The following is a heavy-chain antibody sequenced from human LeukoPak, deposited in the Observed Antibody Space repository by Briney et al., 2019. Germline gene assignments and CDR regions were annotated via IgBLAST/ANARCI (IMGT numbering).Heavy chain of an antibody. CDR1: GFTFCIYD. CDR3: VRGRPSSY. D-gene: IGHD6-6*01. CDR2: VTSSGHAI. J-gene: IGHJ4*02. V-gene: IGHV3-48*03. Sequence: GGSLRHSCVVSGFTFCIYDMNWVRPAPGKGLDLVSFVTSSGHAIFYADSVKGRFTISRDNSKNSLYLQMNSLRAEDTAVYYWVRGRPSSYWGQGTLVTVSS.